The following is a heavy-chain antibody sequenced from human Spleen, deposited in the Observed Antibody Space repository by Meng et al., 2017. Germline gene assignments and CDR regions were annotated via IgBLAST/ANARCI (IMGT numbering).Heavy chain of an antibody. CDR3: ATDPRTSLDTAMVRRGSGRIGDY. J-gene: IGHJ4*02. V-gene: IGHV3-30*01. D-gene: IGHD5-18*01. Sequence: NYAMHWVRQAPGKGLEWVAVISYDGSNKYYADSVKGRFTFSRDNSKNTLYLQMNSLRADDTAVYYCATDPRTSLDTAMVRRGSGRIGDYWGQGTLVTVSS. CDR2: ISYDGSNK. CDR1: NYA.